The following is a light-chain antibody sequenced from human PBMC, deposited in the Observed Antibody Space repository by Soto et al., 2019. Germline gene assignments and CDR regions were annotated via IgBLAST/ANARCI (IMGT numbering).Light chain of an antibody. CDR2: EVT. V-gene: IGLV2-14*01. CDR3: LSFTSSNTYI. Sequence: QSALTQPASVSGSPGQSITISCTGTSSDVGGYNYVSWYQQHPGKAPKLMLYEVTNRPPGVSNRFSGSKSGNTASLTISGLQAEDEADYYCLSFTSSNTYIFGTGTKVTVL. CDR1: SSDVGGYNY. J-gene: IGLJ1*01.